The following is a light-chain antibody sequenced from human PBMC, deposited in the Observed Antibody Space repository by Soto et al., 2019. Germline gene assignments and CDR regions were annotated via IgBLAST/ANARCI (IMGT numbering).Light chain of an antibody. V-gene: IGLV2-14*03. CDR1: NNDVGGYES. CDR2: DVS. CDR3: SSYTSSSLYV. Sequence: QSALTQPASVSGSPGQSITLSCTGTNNDVGGYESVSWYRQHAGRAPRLIIHDVSNRPSGVSGRFSGSKFGNTASLTISGLQAEDEADYYCSSYTSSSLYVFGTGTKLTVL. J-gene: IGLJ1*01.